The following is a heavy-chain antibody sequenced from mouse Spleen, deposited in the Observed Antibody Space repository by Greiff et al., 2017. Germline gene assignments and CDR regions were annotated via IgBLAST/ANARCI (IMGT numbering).Heavy chain of an antibody. V-gene: IGHV1-85*01. CDR3: ARGTQYGSSPWFAY. Sequence: QVQLQQSGPELVKPGASVKLSCKASGYTFTSYDINWVKQRPGQGLEWIGWIYPRDGSTKYNEKFKGKATLTVDTSSSTAYMELHSLTSEDSAVYFCARGTQYGSSPWFAYWGQGTLVTVSA. CDR1: GYTFTSYD. CDR2: IYPRDGST. J-gene: IGHJ3*01. D-gene: IGHD1-1*01.